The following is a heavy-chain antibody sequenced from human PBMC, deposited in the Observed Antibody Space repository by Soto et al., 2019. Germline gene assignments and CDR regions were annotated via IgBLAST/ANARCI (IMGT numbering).Heavy chain of an antibody. CDR1: GFSLSTSGVG. CDR3: ARRLTDFWSGTSNYFDY. Sequence: QITLKESGPTLVKPTQTLTLTCTFSGFSLSTSGVGVGWIRQPPGKALEWLALIYWDDDKRYSPSLKSRLTITKDTSKNQVVLTMTNMDPVDTATYYCARRLTDFWSGTSNYFDYWGQGTLVTVSS. CDR2: IYWDDDK. V-gene: IGHV2-5*02. D-gene: IGHD3-3*01. J-gene: IGHJ4*02.